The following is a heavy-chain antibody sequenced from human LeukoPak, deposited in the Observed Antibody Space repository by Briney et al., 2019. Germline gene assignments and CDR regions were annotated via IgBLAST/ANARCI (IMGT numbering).Heavy chain of an antibody. CDR1: GYTFTSYG. V-gene: IGHV1-18*01. J-gene: IGHJ3*02. CDR3: ARVTEYCSGGSCHPRGAFDI. Sequence: ASVKVSCKASGYTFTSYGISWVRQAPGQGLEWMGWISVYNGKTNYAQKLQDRVTMTTDTSTRTAYMELRSLRSDDTAVYYCARVTEYCSGGSCHPRGAFDIWGQETMVTVSS. D-gene: IGHD2-15*01. CDR2: ISVYNGKT.